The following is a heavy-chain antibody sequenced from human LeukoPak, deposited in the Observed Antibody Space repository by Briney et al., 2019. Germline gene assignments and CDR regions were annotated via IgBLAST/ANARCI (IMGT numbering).Heavy chain of an antibody. CDR2: IWYDGSNK. J-gene: IGHJ4*02. D-gene: IGHD2-21*01. CDR3: ARDIRSSDY. V-gene: IGHV3-33*01. Sequence: GGSLRLSCAASGFTFSSYGMHWVRQAPGKGLEWVAVIWYDGSNKYYADSVKGRFTISRDNAKNSLYLQMNSLRAEDTAVYYCARDIRSSDYWGQGTLVTVSS. CDR1: GFTFSSYG.